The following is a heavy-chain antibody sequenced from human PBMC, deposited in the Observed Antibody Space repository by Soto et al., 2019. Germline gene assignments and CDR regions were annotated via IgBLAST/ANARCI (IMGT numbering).Heavy chain of an antibody. V-gene: IGHV3-23*01. CDR3: AKGGLLATYYDFRSGPTTIGY. Sequence: GGSLRLSCAASGFSFSSYAMSLVRQAPGKGLEWVSAISGSGGSTYYADSVKGRFTISRDNSKNTLYLQMNSLRAEDTAVYYCAKGGLLATYYDFRSGPTTIGYSGQGTLGTVSS. CDR1: GFSFSSYA. D-gene: IGHD3-3*01. J-gene: IGHJ4*03. CDR2: ISGSGGST.